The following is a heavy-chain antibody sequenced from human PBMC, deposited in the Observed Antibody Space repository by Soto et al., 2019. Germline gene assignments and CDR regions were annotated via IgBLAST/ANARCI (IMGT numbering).Heavy chain of an antibody. D-gene: IGHD6-6*01. CDR3: ARDLGFEQLGPYYYGMDV. V-gene: IGHV3-11*01. Sequence: GGSLRLSCAASGLTFSDYYMSWIRQAPGKGLEWVSYISSSGSTIYYADSVKGRFTISRDNAKNSLYLQMNSLRAEDTAVYYCARDLGFEQLGPYYYGMDVWGQGTTVTVSS. CDR1: GLTFSDYY. J-gene: IGHJ6*02. CDR2: ISSSGSTI.